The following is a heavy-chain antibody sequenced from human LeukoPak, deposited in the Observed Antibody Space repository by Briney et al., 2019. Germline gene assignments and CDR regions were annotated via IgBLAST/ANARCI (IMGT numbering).Heavy chain of an antibody. CDR1: GFTFSSYG. D-gene: IGHD6-13*01. Sequence: PGGSLRLSCAASGFTFSSYGMHWVRQAPGKGLEWVAVISYDGSNKYYADSVKGRFTISRDNSKNTLYLQMNSLRAEDTAVYYCARPGIAAAGHAEYFQHWGQGTLVTVSS. J-gene: IGHJ1*01. CDR3: ARPGIAAAGHAEYFQH. CDR2: ISYDGSNK. V-gene: IGHV3-30*06.